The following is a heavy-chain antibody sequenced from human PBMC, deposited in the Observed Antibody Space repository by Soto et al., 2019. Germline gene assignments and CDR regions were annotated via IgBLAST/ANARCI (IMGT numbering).Heavy chain of an antibody. Sequence: PSETLSLTCAVYGGSFSGYYWSWIRQPPGKGLEWIGEINHSGSTNYNPSLKSRVTISVDTSKNQFSLKLSSVTAADTAVYYCARGFIAAAGSITRWFDPWGQGTLVTVSS. CDR2: INHSGST. D-gene: IGHD6-13*01. J-gene: IGHJ5*02. CDR3: ARGFIAAAGSITRWFDP. CDR1: GGSFSGYY. V-gene: IGHV4-34*01.